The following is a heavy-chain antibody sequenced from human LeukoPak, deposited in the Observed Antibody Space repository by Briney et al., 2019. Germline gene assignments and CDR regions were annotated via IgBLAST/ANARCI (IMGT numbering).Heavy chain of an antibody. CDR2: ISYDGSNK. J-gene: IGHJ4*02. D-gene: IGHD1-26*01. V-gene: IGHV3-30-3*01. Sequence: GRSLRLSCAASGFTFSSYAMHWVRQAPGKGLEWVAVISYDGSNKYYADSVKGRFTISRDNSKNTLYLQMNSLRAEDTAVYYCARDRKVGSPKEGFDYWGQGTLVTVSS. CDR1: GFTFSSYA. CDR3: ARDRKVGSPKEGFDY.